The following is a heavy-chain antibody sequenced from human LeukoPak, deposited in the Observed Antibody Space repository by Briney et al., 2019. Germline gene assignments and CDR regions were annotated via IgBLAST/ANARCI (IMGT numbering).Heavy chain of an antibody. CDR3: ARETYYYGSGSYGFDY. Sequence: SETLSLTCAVYGGSFSGYYWSWIRQPPGKGLEWIGEINHSGSTNYNPSLKSRVTISVDTSKNQFSLKLSSVTAADTAVYYCARETYYYGSGSYGFDYWGQGTLVTVSS. J-gene: IGHJ4*02. D-gene: IGHD3-10*01. CDR1: GGSFSGYY. CDR2: INHSGST. V-gene: IGHV4-34*01.